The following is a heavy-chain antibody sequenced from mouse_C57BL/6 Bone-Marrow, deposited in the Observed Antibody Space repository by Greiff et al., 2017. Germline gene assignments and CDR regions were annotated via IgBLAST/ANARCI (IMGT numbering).Heavy chain of an antibody. CDR3: AGPFLYYGSGYWYFDV. CDR1: GYTFTSYW. J-gene: IGHJ1*03. D-gene: IGHD1-1*01. V-gene: IGHV1-52*01. Sequence: QVQLQQPGAELVRPGSSVKLSCKASGYTFTSYWMHWVKQRPIQGLEWIGNIDPSDRETHYNQKFKDKATLTVDKSSSTAYMQLSSLTSEDSAVFYGAGPFLYYGSGYWYFDVWGTGTTVTVSS. CDR2: IDPSDRET.